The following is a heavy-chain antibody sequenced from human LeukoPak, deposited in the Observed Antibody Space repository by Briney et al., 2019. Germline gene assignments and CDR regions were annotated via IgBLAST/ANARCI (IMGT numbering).Heavy chain of an antibody. CDR3: ARAGVWLPAV. V-gene: IGHV4-4*02. D-gene: IGHD3-9*01. J-gene: IGHJ4*02. CDR2: INHSGNT. CDR1: GASISSDKW. Sequence: SGTLSLTCAVSGASISSDKWWSWVRQPPGKGLEWIGEINHSGNTNYSPSLKSRVTMSTDKSKNEFSLRLTSMTAADTAVYYCARAGVWLPAVWGQGTLVTVSS.